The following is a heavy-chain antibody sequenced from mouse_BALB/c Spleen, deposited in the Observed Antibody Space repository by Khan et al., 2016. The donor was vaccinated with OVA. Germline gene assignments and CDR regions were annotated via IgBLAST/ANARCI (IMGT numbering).Heavy chain of an antibody. CDR3: ARGGYGSWAY. CDR1: GYAFTDFL. J-gene: IGHJ3*01. D-gene: IGHD1-1*02. CDR2: INPGSGDT. V-gene: IGHV1-54*01. Sequence: QVRLQQSGAELVRPGTSVKVSCKASGYAFTDFLIEWLQQRPGQGLEWIGLINPGSGDTNYNEKFKGKATLTANKSSSTAYMQLSSLTSDDSAVYFCARGGYGSWAYGGQGTLVTVSA.